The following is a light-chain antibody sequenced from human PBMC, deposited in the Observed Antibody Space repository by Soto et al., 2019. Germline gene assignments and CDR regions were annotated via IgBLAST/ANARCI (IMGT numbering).Light chain of an antibody. CDR1: SSDVGGYNY. CDR3: SSYTISNTLV. CDR2: DVS. V-gene: IGLV2-14*01. J-gene: IGLJ1*01. Sequence: QSVLTQPASVSGSPGQSITISCTGTSSDVGGYNYVSWYQQYPGKAPKLMIYDVSNRPSGVSNRFSGSKSGNTASLTISGRQVEDEADYYCSSYTISNTLVFGSGTKVTVL.